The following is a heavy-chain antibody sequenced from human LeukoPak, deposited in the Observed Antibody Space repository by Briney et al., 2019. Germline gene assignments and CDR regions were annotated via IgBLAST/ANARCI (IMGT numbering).Heavy chain of an antibody. Sequence: SETLSLTCTVSGYSISSGYYWGWIRQPPGKGLEWIGSIYHSGSTNYNPSLKSRVTISVDTSKNQFSLKLSSVTAADTAVYYCARGLGNCSGGSCCRYYYYYYYMDVWGKGTTVTVSS. CDR3: ARGLGNCSGGSCCRYYYYYYYMDV. J-gene: IGHJ6*03. CDR1: GYSISSGYY. V-gene: IGHV4-38-2*02. D-gene: IGHD2-15*01. CDR2: IYHSGST.